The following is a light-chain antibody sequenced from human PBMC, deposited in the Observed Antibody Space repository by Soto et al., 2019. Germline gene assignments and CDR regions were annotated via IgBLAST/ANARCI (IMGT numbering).Light chain of an antibody. Sequence: EIVLTQSPGTLSLSPGERATLSCRASQSVNSRYLAWYQQKPAQAPRLLIYDTSSRATGIPDRFSGSGSGTDFTLTISGLEPDDFAVYYCQQYDNSPFTFGQGTRLDIK. CDR1: QSVNSRY. CDR2: DTS. V-gene: IGKV3-20*01. J-gene: IGKJ5*01. CDR3: QQYDNSPFT.